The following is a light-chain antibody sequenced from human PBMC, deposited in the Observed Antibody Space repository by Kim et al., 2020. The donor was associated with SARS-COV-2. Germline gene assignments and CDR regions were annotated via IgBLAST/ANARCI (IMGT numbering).Light chain of an antibody. Sequence: SVGDRVTITCRASQGISNYLAWYQQKPGKVPKLLIYAASTLQSGVPSRFSGSGSGTDFTLTISSLQPEDVATYYCQKYNSAPRVTFGPGTKVDIK. V-gene: IGKV1-27*01. J-gene: IGKJ3*01. CDR2: AAS. CDR1: QGISNY. CDR3: QKYNSAPRVT.